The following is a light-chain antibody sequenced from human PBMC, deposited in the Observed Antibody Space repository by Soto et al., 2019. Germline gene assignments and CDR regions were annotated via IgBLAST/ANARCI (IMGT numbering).Light chain of an antibody. J-gene: IGLJ1*01. CDR3: QSYDSSLYV. CDR2: GNN. CDR1: SSNIGAGYD. V-gene: IGLV1-40*03. Sequence: QAVVTQPPSVSGAPGQRVTISCTGSSSNIGAGYDVHWYQQLPGTAPKLLISGNNNRPSGVPDRFSGSKSGASASLAITGLQAEDEADYYCQSYDSSLYVFGTGTKLTVL.